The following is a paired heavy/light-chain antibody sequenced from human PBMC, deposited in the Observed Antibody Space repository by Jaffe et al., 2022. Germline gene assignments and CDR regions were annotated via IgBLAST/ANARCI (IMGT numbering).Light chain of an antibody. CDR2: GNN. Sequence: QSVLTQAPSASETPGQRVTISCSGSSSNTGTETVNWYQQLPGTAPKLLIYGNNKRPSGVPDRFSGSKSGTSASLAISGLQSEDEADYYCAAWDVSLNGVVFGGGTRLTVL. J-gene: IGLJ2*01. CDR1: SSNTGTET. CDR3: AAWDVSLNGVV. V-gene: IGLV1-44*01.
Heavy chain of an antibody. D-gene: IGHD2-2*01. J-gene: IGHJ6*03. CDR2: IPYDGSNE. CDR3: AKDLRLNCNSKTCYDYMDV. V-gene: IGHV3-30*02. Sequence: QVQLVESGGGVVQPGGSLRLSCAASGFNFSSSGLYWVRQAPGKGLEWVALIPYDGSNEYYADSVKGRFTISRDNSKSTLYLQLNSLRPEDTAVYYCAKDLRLNCNSKTCYDYMDVWGKGTTVTVSS. CDR1: GFNFSSSG.